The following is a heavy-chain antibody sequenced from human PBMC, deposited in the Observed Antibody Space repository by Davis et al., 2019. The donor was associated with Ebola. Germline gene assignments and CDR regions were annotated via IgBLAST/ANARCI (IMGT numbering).Heavy chain of an antibody. CDR1: GFTFSSYA. CDR3: AREFRLDYGGYYYYYGMDV. CDR2: INPSGGST. Sequence: GESLKISCAASGFTFSSYAISWVRQAPGQGLEWMGIINPSGGSTSYAQKFQGRVTMTRDTSTSTVYMELSSLRSEDTAVYYCAREFRLDYGGYYYYYGMDVWGQGTTVTVSS. V-gene: IGHV1-46*01. J-gene: IGHJ6*02. D-gene: IGHD4-23*01.